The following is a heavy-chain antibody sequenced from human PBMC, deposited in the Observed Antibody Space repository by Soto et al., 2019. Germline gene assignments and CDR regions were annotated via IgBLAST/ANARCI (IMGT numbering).Heavy chain of an antibody. V-gene: IGHV3-11*01. D-gene: IGHD3-22*01. CDR1: GITLRDYY. Sequence: QVQLVESGGGLVKPGGSLRLSCAASGITLRDYYMSWIRQAPGKGLEWVSYIGAGSSGGPIHYTDCVKGRFTISRDNAKNSVHLQMNSLTAEDTAVYFCARRGSYFDSGGACWYFDLWGRGTLVTVSS. CDR2: IGAGSSGGPI. J-gene: IGHJ2*01. CDR3: ARRGSYFDSGGACWYFDL.